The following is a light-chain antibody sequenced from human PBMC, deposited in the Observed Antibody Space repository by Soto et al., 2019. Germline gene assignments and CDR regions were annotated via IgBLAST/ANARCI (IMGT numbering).Light chain of an antibody. V-gene: IGKV3-20*01. Sequence: EIVLTQSPGTLSLSPGERATLSCRASQSVSSNYLAWYQQKPGQAPRLLIYGASSGATGIPDRFSGSGSGTDFTLTISRLEPEDFAVYYCQQYNNWPPLTFGGGTKVEIK. CDR1: QSVSSNY. CDR2: GAS. J-gene: IGKJ4*01. CDR3: QQYNNWPPLT.